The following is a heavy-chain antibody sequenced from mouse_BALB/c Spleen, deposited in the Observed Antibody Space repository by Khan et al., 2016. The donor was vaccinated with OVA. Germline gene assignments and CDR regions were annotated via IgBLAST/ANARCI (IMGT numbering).Heavy chain of an antibody. D-gene: IGHD1-2*01. CDR2: IRNKANGYST. CDR3: VRNRRDNGCDY. V-gene: IGHV7-3*02. J-gene: IGHJ2*01. Sequence: EVQLVESGGGLVQPGVSLGLSCATSGFTFTDYYMSWVRQPHGKALEWLGFIRNKANGYSTEYSASVKGRFTISRDNSQSILYLQMDTLRAEDSATYYCVRNRRDNGCDYWGQGTTLTVSA. CDR1: GFTFTDYY.